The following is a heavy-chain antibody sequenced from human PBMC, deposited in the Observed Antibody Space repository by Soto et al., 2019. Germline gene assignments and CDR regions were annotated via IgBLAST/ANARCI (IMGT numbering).Heavy chain of an antibody. CDR3: ARDDYKDGGNNWFDP. CDR2: IYTNERT. D-gene: IGHD3-16*01. V-gene: IGHV4-4*07. Sequence: SETLSLTCTVSGGSITNYYWSWIRQPAGKGLEWIGRIYTNERTNYNLSFRNRVTMSVDTSRNQFSLKLDAVTAADTAVYYCARDDYKDGGNNWFDPWGQGTLVTVSS. CDR1: GGSITNYY. J-gene: IGHJ5*02.